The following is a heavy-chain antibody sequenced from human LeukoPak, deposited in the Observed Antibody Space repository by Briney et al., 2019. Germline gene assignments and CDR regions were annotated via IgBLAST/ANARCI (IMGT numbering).Heavy chain of an antibody. CDR2: IYYSGST. CDR3: ARDKGTMVRGVGLGNAFDI. V-gene: IGHV4-59*12. J-gene: IGHJ3*02. Sequence: PSETLSLTCTVSGGSISSYYWSWIRQPPGKGLEWIGYIYYSGSTNYNPSLKSRVTISVDMSKSQFSLKLSSVTAADTAVYYCARDKGTMVRGVGLGNAFDIWGQGTMVTVSS. CDR1: GGSISSYY. D-gene: IGHD3-10*01.